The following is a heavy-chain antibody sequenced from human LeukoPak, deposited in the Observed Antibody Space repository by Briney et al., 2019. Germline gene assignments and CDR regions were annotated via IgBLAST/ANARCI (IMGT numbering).Heavy chain of an antibody. Sequence: ASVTVSCRASGFTFTIYGISWVRQAPGQGLEWMGWISTYNGNTNFAERLQGRVTMTTDTSTSTAYMELKSLRSDDTAVYYCAKHQAGVRGVSYNWFDPWGQGTLVTVSS. CDR3: AKHQAGVRGVSYNWFDP. CDR1: GFTFTIYG. J-gene: IGHJ5*02. D-gene: IGHD3-10*01. CDR2: ISTYNGNT. V-gene: IGHV1-18*01.